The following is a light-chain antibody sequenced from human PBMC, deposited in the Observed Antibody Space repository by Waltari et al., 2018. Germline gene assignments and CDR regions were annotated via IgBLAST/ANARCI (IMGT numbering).Light chain of an antibody. V-gene: IGLV4-69*01. CDR3: QTGGHGTWV. J-gene: IGLJ3*02. Sequence: QLVLTQSPSASASLGASGKLTCTLSRGHSTNVIAWLQKRPEKGPRYLMKVNSDGNHNKGDEIPDRFSGSSSGAERYLTISSLQSEDEADYYCQTGGHGTWVFGGGTKLTVL. CDR2: VNSDGNH. CDR1: RGHSTNV.